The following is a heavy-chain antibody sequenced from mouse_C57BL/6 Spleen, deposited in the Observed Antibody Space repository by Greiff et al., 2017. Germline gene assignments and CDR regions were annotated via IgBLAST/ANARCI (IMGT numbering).Heavy chain of an antibody. D-gene: IGHD2-5*01. V-gene: IGHV1-75*01. CDR1: GYTFTDYY. Sequence: VQLQQSGPELVKPGASVKISCKASGYTFTDYYINWVKQRPGQGLEWIGWIFPGSGSTYYNEKFKGKATLTVDKSSSAAYMLLSSLTSEDSAVYFCARLAYYSKSGFDYWGQGTTLTVSS. CDR3: ARLAYYSKSGFDY. J-gene: IGHJ2*01. CDR2: IFPGSGST.